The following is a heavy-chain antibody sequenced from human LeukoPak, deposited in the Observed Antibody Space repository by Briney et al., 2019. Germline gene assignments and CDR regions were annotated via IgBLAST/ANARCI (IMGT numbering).Heavy chain of an antibody. CDR3: ARGLRWIAVTGTWYYFDY. CDR1: GYTFTSYD. CDR2: MNPNSGNT. D-gene: IGHD6-19*01. Sequence: ASVKVSCKASGYTFTSYDINWVRQATGQGLEWMGWMNPNSGNTGYAQKFQGRVTITRNTSISTAYLELSNLRSEDTAVYYCARGLRWIAVTGTWYYFDYWGQGTLVTVSS. V-gene: IGHV1-8*03. J-gene: IGHJ4*02.